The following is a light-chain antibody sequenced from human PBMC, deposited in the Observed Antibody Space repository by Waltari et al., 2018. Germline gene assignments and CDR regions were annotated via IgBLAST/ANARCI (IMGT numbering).Light chain of an antibody. CDR1: QSLTKRY. CDR3: QQYGSSVLYT. Sequence: EVVLTQSPDTLSLSPGERATLSCRASQSLTKRYLAWYQQRPGQAPRLLIYGASSRAAGIPDRFSGSGSGTDVTLTISRLEPEDSAVYYCQQYGSSVLYTFGQGTKLEIK. CDR2: GAS. J-gene: IGKJ2*01. V-gene: IGKV3-20*01.